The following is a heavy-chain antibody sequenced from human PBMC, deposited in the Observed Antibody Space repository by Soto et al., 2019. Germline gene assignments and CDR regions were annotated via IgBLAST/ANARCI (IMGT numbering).Heavy chain of an antibody. D-gene: IGHD6-13*01. CDR1: GGSFSGYY. CDR3: ATGGGAAPST. V-gene: IGHV4-34*01. CDR2: IDHSGSI. Sequence: KASETLSLTCAVYGGSFSGYYWSWIRQTPGKGLEWIGEIDHSGSIKYNPSLESRVSISLDTSRNQFSLKLSSVTAADSAVFYCATGGGAAPSTWGQGTLVTVSS. J-gene: IGHJ4*02.